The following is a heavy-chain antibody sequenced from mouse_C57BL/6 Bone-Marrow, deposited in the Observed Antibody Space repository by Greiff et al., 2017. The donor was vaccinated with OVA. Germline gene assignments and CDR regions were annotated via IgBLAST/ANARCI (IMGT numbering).Heavy chain of an antibody. CDR1: GFNIKDDY. CDR2: IDPENGDT. D-gene: IGHD1-1*01. CDR3: TGLITTVVEGRFAY. Sequence: VQLQQSGAELVRPGASVKLSCTASGFNIKDDYMHWVKQRPEQGLEWIGWIDPENGDTEYASKFQGKATITADTSSNTAYLQLSSLTSEDTAVYYCTGLITTVVEGRFAYWGQGTLVTVSA. V-gene: IGHV14-4*01. J-gene: IGHJ3*01.